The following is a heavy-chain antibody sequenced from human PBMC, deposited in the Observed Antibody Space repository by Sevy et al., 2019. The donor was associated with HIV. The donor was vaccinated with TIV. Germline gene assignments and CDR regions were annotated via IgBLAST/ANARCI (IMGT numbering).Heavy chain of an antibody. CDR1: GFTFSDHY. CDR3: ARYYYDTTGYFDY. Sequence: GGSLRLSCVASGFTFSDHYMDWARQAPGKGLEWVGRIRNKANSYTTEYAASVKGRFTISRDDLKKSLYLQMNSLKTEDTAVYYCARYYYDTTGYFDYWGQGTLVTVSS. CDR2: IRNKANSYTT. J-gene: IGHJ4*02. D-gene: IGHD3-22*01. V-gene: IGHV3-72*01.